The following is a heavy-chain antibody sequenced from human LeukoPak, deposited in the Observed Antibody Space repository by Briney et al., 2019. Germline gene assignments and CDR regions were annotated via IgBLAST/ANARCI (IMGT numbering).Heavy chain of an antibody. D-gene: IGHD5-24*01. CDR2: IYYSGST. CDR3: AKREMATINDAFDI. CDR1: GGSFSGYY. V-gene: IGHV4-59*01. J-gene: IGHJ3*02. Sequence: SETLSLACAVYGGSFSGYYWSWIRQPPGKGLEWIGYIYYSGSTNYNPSLKSRVTISVDTSKNQFSLKLSSVTAADTAVYYCAKREMATINDAFDIWGQGTMVTVSS.